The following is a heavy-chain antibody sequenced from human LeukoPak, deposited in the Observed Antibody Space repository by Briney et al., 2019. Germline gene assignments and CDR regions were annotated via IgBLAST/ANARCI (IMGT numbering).Heavy chain of an antibody. Sequence: GGFLRLSRAASGFTFSNYWMHWVRQAPGKGLVWVSVISSDGTTTAYADSVKGRFTISRDNAKNTLYLQMNSLRAEDTAIYYCVKDGGKSFSTTYDYWGQGTLVTVSS. CDR1: GFTFSNYW. CDR2: ISSDGTTT. CDR3: VKDGGKSFSTTYDY. D-gene: IGHD2-15*01. V-gene: IGHV3-74*01. J-gene: IGHJ4*02.